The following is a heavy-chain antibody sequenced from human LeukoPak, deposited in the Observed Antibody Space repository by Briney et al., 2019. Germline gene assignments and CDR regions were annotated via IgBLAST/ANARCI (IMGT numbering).Heavy chain of an antibody. J-gene: IGHJ4*02. V-gene: IGHV3-23*01. CDR1: GFTFSSYA. CDR2: ISGSGGGT. Sequence: GRSLRLSCAASGFTFSSYAMSWVRQAPGKGLEWVSAISGSGGGTYYADSVKGRFTISRDNSRNTLYLQMNSLRAEDTAVYYCAKHDYYDSTGYYVGSYYFDFWGQGTLVTVSS. D-gene: IGHD3-22*01. CDR3: AKHDYYDSTGYYVGSYYFDF.